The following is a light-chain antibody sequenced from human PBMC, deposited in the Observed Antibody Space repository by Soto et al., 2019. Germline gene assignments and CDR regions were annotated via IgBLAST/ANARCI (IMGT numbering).Light chain of an antibody. CDR1: SSNIGSNT. CDR2: SNN. Sequence: QAVVTQPPSASGTPGQRVTISCSGSSSNIGSNTVKWYQQLPGTAPKLLIYSNNQRPSGVPDRLSGSKSGTSASLAISGLQSEDEADYYCAAWDDSLNGPMFGGGTKLTVL. V-gene: IGLV1-44*01. CDR3: AAWDDSLNGPM. J-gene: IGLJ3*02.